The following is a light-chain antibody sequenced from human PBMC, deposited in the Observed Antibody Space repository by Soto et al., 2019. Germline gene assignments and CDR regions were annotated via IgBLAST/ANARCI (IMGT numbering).Light chain of an antibody. Sequence: DIQMTQSPSTLSASVGDRVAITCRASQSISSWLAWYQQKAGKAPKLLIYQASTLESGVPSRFSGSGSGTELTLTISSLHPDDFATYYCQQYNTFLYTFGHGTKLQIK. CDR2: QAS. V-gene: IGKV1-5*03. J-gene: IGKJ2*01. CDR3: QQYNTFLYT. CDR1: QSISSW.